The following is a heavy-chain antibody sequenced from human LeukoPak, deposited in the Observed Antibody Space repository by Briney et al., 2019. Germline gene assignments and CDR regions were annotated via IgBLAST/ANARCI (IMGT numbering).Heavy chain of an antibody. CDR1: GYTLTELS. CDR2: FDPEDGET. V-gene: IGHV1-24*01. Sequence: ASVKVSCKVSGYTLTELSMHWVRQAPGKGLEWMGGFDPEDGETIYAQKFQGSVTMTEDTSTDTAYMELSSLRSEDTAVYYCATDPRLSSGAFDYWGQGTLVTVSS. J-gene: IGHJ4*02. D-gene: IGHD3-3*01. CDR3: ATDPRLSSGAFDY.